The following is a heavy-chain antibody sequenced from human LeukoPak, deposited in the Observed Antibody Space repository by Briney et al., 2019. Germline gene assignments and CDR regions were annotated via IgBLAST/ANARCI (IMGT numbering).Heavy chain of an antibody. CDR1: GYSFTSYW. Sequence: GESLKISCKGSGYSFTSYWIGWVRQMPGKGLEWMGIIYPGDSDTRYSPSFQGQVTISADKSISTAYLQWSSLKASDTAMYYCARHWVGGYCSSTSCYTGLDYWGQGTLVTVSS. CDR2: IYPGDSDT. D-gene: IGHD2-2*01. CDR3: ARHWVGGYCSSTSCYTGLDY. V-gene: IGHV5-51*01. J-gene: IGHJ4*02.